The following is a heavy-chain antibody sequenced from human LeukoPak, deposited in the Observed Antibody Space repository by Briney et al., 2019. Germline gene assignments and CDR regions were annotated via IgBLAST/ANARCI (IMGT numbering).Heavy chain of an antibody. V-gene: IGHV3-48*01. J-gene: IGHJ6*04. CDR3: ARAVGHGSGSPRMDV. D-gene: IGHD3-10*01. Sequence: GGSLRLSCAASGFTFSSNSMNWVRQAPGKGLEWISYIASSSGTIYYADSVKGRFTISRDNAKNSLYLQMTSLRADDTAVYYCARAVGHGSGSPRMDVWGNGTTVTVSS. CDR2: IASSSGTI. CDR1: GFTFSSNS.